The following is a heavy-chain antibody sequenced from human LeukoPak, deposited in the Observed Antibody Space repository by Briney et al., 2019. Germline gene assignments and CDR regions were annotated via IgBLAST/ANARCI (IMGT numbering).Heavy chain of an antibody. V-gene: IGHV3-21*01. J-gene: IGHJ4*02. CDR2: ISNSGSSI. D-gene: IGHD2-2*01. CDR3: ARDGCDRTTCSDY. Sequence: SGGSLRLSCAASGFSFNSYSMIWVRQAPGKGLEWVSSISNSGSSIYYADSMKGRFTTSRDNAKNSLYLQMNSLRGEDTAVYYCARDGCDRTTCSDYWGQGTLVTVSS. CDR1: GFSFNSYS.